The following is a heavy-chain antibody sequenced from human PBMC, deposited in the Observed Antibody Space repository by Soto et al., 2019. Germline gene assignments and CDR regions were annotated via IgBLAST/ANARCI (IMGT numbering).Heavy chain of an antibody. Sequence: GASVKVSCKASGDTFKNYGMSWVRQAPGQGLEWMGWISPYNGHTNYAQKLQGRVTMTTDTSTSTAYMELRSLRSDDTAVYYCARHRNFFDYWGQGTLVTVSS. CDR1: GDTFKNYG. J-gene: IGHJ4*02. CDR3: ARHRNFFDY. V-gene: IGHV1-18*01. CDR2: ISPYNGHT.